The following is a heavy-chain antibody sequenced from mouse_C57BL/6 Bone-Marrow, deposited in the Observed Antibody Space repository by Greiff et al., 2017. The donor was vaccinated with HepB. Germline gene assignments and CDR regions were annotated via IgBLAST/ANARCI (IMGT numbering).Heavy chain of an antibody. CDR2: ISDGGSYT. V-gene: IGHV5-4*01. CDR3: ARDRPLRVYFDY. CDR1: GFTFSSYA. D-gene: IGHD6-1*01. Sequence: DVHLVESGGGLVKPGGSLKLSCAASGFTFSSYAMSWVRQTPEKRLEWVATISDGGSYTYYPDNVKGRFTISRDNAKNNLYLQMSHLKSEDTAMYYCARDRPLRVYFDYWGQGTTLTVSS. J-gene: IGHJ2*01.